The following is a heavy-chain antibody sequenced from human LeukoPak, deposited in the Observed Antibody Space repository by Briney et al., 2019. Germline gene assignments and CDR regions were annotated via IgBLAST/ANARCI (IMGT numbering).Heavy chain of an antibody. V-gene: IGHV1-8*01. Sequence: GASVKVSCKASGYTFTSYDTNWVRQATGQGLEWMGWMNTNSGNTGYAQKFQGRVTMTRNTSISTAYMELSSLRSEDTAVYYCARALVYCGGDCYLNYWGQGTLVTVSS. D-gene: IGHD2-21*02. CDR1: GYTFTSYD. J-gene: IGHJ4*02. CDR3: ARALVYCGGDCYLNY. CDR2: MNTNSGNT.